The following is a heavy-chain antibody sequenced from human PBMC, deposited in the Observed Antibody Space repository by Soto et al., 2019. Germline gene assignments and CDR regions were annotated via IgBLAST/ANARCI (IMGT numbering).Heavy chain of an antibody. V-gene: IGHV1-69*06. J-gene: IGHJ6*02. CDR2: IIPIFGTA. CDR1: GGTFSSYA. CDR3: AREISPTMTLNYYYYGMDV. Sequence: QVQLVQSGAEVKKPGSSVKVFCKASGGTFSSYAISWVRQAPGQGLEWMGGIIPIFGTANYAQKFQGRVTITADKSTSTAYMELSSLRSEDTAVYYCAREISPTMTLNYYYYGMDVWGQGTTVTVSS. D-gene: IGHD3-22*01.